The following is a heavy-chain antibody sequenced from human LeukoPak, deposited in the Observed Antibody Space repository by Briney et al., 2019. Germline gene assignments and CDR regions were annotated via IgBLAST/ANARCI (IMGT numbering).Heavy chain of an antibody. D-gene: IGHD4-23*01. Sequence: PGGSLRLSCAASGFTFSSYGMHWVRQAPGKGLEWVAVIWYDGSNKYYADSVKGRFTISRDNSKNTLYLQMNSLRAEDTAVYYCAKCPSPGYGGNCLEIDYWGQGTLVTVSS. CDR1: GFTFSSYG. V-gene: IGHV3-30*02. CDR3: AKCPSPGYGGNCLEIDY. CDR2: IWYDGSNK. J-gene: IGHJ4*02.